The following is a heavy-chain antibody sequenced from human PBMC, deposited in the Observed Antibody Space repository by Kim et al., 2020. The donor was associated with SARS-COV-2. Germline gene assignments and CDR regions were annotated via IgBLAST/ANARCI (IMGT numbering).Heavy chain of an antibody. Sequence: ADSVQARFAISRDHAKKMLYLQMDSLRAEDTAVYYCVRDLTYSYSYWGQGTLVTVSS. CDR3: VRDLTYSYSY. J-gene: IGHJ4*02. D-gene: IGHD5-18*01. V-gene: IGHV3-23*01.